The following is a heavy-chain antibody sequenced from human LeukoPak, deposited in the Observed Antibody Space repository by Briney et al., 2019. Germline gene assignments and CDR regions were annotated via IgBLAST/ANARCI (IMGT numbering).Heavy chain of an antibody. CDR2: MNPNSGNT. CDR3: ARGRSSSWYVGYYYYMDV. D-gene: IGHD6-13*01. V-gene: IGHV1-8*03. CDR1: GYPFTSYD. Sequence: ASVKVSCKASGYPFTSYDINWVRQATGQGLQWMGWMNPNSGNTGYAQKFQGRVTITRNTSISTAYMELSSLRSEDTAVYYCARGRSSSWYVGYYYYMDVWGKGTTVTVSS. J-gene: IGHJ6*03.